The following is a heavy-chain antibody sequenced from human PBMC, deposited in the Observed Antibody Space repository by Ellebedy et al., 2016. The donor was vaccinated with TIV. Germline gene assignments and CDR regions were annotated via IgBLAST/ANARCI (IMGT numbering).Heavy chain of an antibody. V-gene: IGHV3-74*01. D-gene: IGHD6-19*01. CDR2: ISSDGSRT. CDR1: GFTFSSYW. CDR3: ARKVLEGSSDWGYFDL. J-gene: IGHJ2*01. Sequence: GESLKISXAASGFTFSSYWMHWVRQAPGEGLVWVSRISSDGSRTDYADSVKGRFTISRDNAKNTLYLQMNNLRAEDTAVYYCARKVLEGSSDWGYFDLWGRGTLVTVSS.